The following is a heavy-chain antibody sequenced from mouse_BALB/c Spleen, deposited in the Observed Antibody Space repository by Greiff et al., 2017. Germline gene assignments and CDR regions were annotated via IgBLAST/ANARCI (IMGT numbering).Heavy chain of an antibody. Sequence: EVKVIESGGGLVQPGGSLKLSCAASGFTFSSYTMSWVRQTPEKRLEWVAYISNGGGSTYYPDTVKGRFTISRDNAKNTLYLQMSSLKSEDTAMYYCARNYGSSYGWFAYWGQGTLVTVSA. D-gene: IGHD1-1*01. J-gene: IGHJ3*01. V-gene: IGHV5-12-2*01. CDR3: ARNYGSSYGWFAY. CDR1: GFTFSSYT. CDR2: ISNGGGST.